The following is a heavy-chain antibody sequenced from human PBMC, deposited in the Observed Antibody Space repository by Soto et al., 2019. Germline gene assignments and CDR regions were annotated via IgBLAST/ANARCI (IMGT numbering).Heavy chain of an antibody. CDR1: GFTFSSYG. Sequence: QVQLVESGGGVVQPGRSLRLSCAASGFTFSSYGMYWVRQAPGKGLEWVAVIWYDGSNKYYEDSVKGRFTISRDNSKNTLYLQMSGLRAEDTAVYYCARGEGSTVYWGQGPLVTVSS. D-gene: IGHD1-26*01. V-gene: IGHV3-33*01. CDR2: IWYDGSNK. CDR3: ARGEGSTVY. J-gene: IGHJ4*02.